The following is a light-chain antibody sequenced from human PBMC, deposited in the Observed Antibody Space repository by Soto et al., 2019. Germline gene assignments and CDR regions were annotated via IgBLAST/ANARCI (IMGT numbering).Light chain of an antibody. V-gene: IGKV3-15*01. J-gene: IGKJ2*01. Sequence: EIVLTQSPATLSLSPGERATLSCRASQSVDSNLAWYQQKPGQAPRLLIYGASTRATGIPARFSGSGSGTEFTLTISSLQSEDFAVYFCQQHNTWPYTFGQGTKVDNK. CDR3: QQHNTWPYT. CDR2: GAS. CDR1: QSVDSN.